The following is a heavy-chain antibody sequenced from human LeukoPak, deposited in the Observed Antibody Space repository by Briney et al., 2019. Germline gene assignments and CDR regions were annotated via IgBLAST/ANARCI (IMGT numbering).Heavy chain of an antibody. CDR1: GFTFSSYG. J-gene: IGHJ4*02. V-gene: IGHV3-30*18. CDR3: AKDRNWRISSGYPPDY. Sequence: PGGSLRLSCAASGFTFSSYGMHWVRQAPGKGLEWVAVISYDGSNKYYADSVKGRFPISRDNSKNTLYLQMNSLRAEDTAVYYCAKDRNWRISSGYPPDYWGQGTLVTVSS. CDR2: ISYDGSNK. D-gene: IGHD3-22*01.